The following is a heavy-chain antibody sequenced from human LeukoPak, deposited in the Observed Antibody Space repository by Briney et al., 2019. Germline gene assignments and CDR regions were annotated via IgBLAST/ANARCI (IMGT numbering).Heavy chain of an antibody. CDR1: GFTFSSYS. CDR2: ISSSSSYI. V-gene: IGHV3-21*01. D-gene: IGHD4-17*01. J-gene: IGHJ4*02. Sequence: GGSLRHSCAASGFTFSSYSMNWVRQAPGKGLKWVSSISSSSSYIYYADSVKGRFTISRDNAKNSLYLQMNSLRAEDTAVYYCARANGDYFLDYWGQGTLVTVSS. CDR3: ARANGDYFLDY.